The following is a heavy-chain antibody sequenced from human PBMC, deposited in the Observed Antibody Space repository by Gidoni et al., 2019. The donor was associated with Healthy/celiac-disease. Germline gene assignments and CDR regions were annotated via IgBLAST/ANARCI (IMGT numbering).Heavy chain of an antibody. Sequence: QLQLQESGPGLVKPSETLSLTCTVSGGSISSSSYYWGWIRQPPGKGLEWIGSIYYSGSTYYNPSLQSRVTISVDTSKNQFSLKLSSVTAADTAVYYCARRSYDFWSGYPQGYFDYWGQGTLVTVSS. D-gene: IGHD3-3*01. CDR1: GGSISSSSYY. V-gene: IGHV4-39*07. J-gene: IGHJ4*02. CDR2: IYYSGST. CDR3: ARRSYDFWSGYPQGYFDY.